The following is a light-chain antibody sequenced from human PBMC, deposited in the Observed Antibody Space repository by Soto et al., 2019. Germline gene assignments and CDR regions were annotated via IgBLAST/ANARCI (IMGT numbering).Light chain of an antibody. CDR3: QQYHSYTWT. J-gene: IGKJ1*01. CDR1: QSISSW. Sequence: DIPMTQSPSTLSASVGDRVTITCRASQSISSWLAWYQQKPGKAPTLLIYKASSLESGVPSRFSGSGSGTEFSLTISSLQPEDFATYYCQQYHSYTWTFGQGTKVELK. V-gene: IGKV1-5*03. CDR2: KAS.